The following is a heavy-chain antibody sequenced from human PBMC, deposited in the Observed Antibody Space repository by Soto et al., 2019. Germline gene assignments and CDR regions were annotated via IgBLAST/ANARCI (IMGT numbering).Heavy chain of an antibody. V-gene: IGHV1-69*12. D-gene: IGHD2-2*01. CDR3: ARHVPAAGYYYGMDV. CDR1: GGTFSSYA. Sequence: QVQLVQSGAEVKKPGSSVKVSCKASGGTFSSYAISWVRQAPGQRLEWMGGIIPIFGTATYAQKFQGRVTITADESTSTAYMELSSLRSEDTAVYYCARHVPAAGYYYGMDVWGQGTTVTVSS. CDR2: IIPIFGTA. J-gene: IGHJ6*02.